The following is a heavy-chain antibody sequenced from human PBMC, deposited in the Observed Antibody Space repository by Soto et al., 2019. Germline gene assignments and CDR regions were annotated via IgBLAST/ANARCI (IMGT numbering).Heavy chain of an antibody. CDR3: AKHIGLGAEGSFDY. CDR1: GFTFDDYA. D-gene: IGHD1-26*01. V-gene: IGHV3-9*01. Sequence: EVQLVESGGGLVQPGRSLRLSCAASGFTFDDYAMHLVRQAPGKGLEWVSGISWHTGSIGSAHSVKGRFTISRDNAKNPLYLQMNSLRAEDTALQCCAKHIGLGAEGSFDYRGQGTLVTGSS. J-gene: IGHJ4*02. CDR2: ISWHTGSI.